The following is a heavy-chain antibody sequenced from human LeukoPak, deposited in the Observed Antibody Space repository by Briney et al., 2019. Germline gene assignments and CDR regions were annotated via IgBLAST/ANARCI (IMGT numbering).Heavy chain of an antibody. D-gene: IGHD4-17*01. CDR1: GYSSTSDL. J-gene: IGHJ4*02. V-gene: IGHV5-51*01. CDR3: AIYGDPTVTPEHY. Sequence: GESLNISCKGSGYSSTSDLIGCTRQMPGNGLEWMGSIYPGDSDTRYSPSFQGQVTISADKSISTAYLQWSSLKASDTAMYYCAIYGDPTVTPEHYWGQGTLVTVSS. CDR2: IYPGDSDT.